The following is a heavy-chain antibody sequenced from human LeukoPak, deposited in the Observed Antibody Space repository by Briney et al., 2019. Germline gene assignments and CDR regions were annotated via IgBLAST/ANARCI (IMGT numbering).Heavy chain of an antibody. Sequence: PGGSLRLSCAASGFTFSSYAMSWVRQAPGKGLEWVSAISGSGGSTYYAGSVKGRFTISRDNSKNTVYLQMNSLRAEDTAVFYCARLVATTGRLYFDYWGQGNLVTVSS. J-gene: IGHJ4*02. CDR3: ARLVATTGRLYFDY. CDR2: ISGSGGST. CDR1: GFTFSSYA. D-gene: IGHD1-1*01. V-gene: IGHV3-23*01.